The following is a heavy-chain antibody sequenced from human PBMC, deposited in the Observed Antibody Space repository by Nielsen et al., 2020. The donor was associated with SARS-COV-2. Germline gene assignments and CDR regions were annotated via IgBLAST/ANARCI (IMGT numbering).Heavy chain of an antibody. V-gene: IGHV1-18*01. J-gene: IGHJ6*02. CDR3: ARDLIARFLEWPATPRNSYYYYYGMDV. CDR2: ISAYNGNT. D-gene: IGHD3-3*01. Sequence: ASVKVTCKASGYTFTSYGISWVRQAPGQGLEWMGWISAYNGNTNYAQKLQGRVTMTTDTSTSTAYMELRSLRSDDTAVYYCARDLIARFLEWPATPRNSYYYYYGMDVWGQGTTVTVSS. CDR1: GYTFTSYG.